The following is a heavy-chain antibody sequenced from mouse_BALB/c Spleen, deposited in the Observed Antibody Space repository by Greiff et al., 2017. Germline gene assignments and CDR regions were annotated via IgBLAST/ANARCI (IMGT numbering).Heavy chain of an antibody. V-gene: IGHV5-12-1*01. Sequence: EVKVVESGGGLVKPGGSLKLSCAASGFTFSSYDMSWVRQTPEKRLEWVAYISSGGGSTYYPDTVKGRFTISRDNAKNTLYLQMSSLKSEDTAMYYCARHPYGSSFTSYWYFDVWGAGTTVTVSS. J-gene: IGHJ1*01. CDR3: ARHPYGSSFTSYWYFDV. CDR1: GFTFSSYD. D-gene: IGHD1-1*01. CDR2: ISSGGGST.